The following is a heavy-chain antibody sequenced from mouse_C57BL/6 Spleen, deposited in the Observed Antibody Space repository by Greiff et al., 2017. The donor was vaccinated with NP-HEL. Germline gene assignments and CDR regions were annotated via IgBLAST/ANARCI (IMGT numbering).Heavy chain of an antibody. J-gene: IGHJ3*01. CDR1: GYSITSCYY. D-gene: IGHD2-5*01. V-gene: IGHV3-6*01. CDR2: ISYDGSN. Sequence: VQLKESGPGLVKPSQSLSLPCSVTGYSITSCYYWYWNRQFPGNIQEWMGYISYDGSNNYNPSLKNRISITRDTSNVQLFLKLNSMATEDTTTYYCAIKEAFCSNYVAWFAYLGQGTLVTVSS. CDR3: AIKEAFCSNYVAWFAY.